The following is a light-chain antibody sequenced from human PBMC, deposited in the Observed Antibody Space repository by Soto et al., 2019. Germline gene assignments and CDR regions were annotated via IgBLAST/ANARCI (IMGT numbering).Light chain of an antibody. CDR3: QQRSNWPFT. Sequence: EIVLTQSPATLSLSPGERATLSCRASQSVSNYLAWYQQKPGQAPRLLIYGASTRATGIPARFSGSGSGTDFTLTIRILEPEAVALYCCQQRSNWPFTFGGGTKVGIK. CDR2: GAS. CDR1: QSVSNY. V-gene: IGKV3-11*01. J-gene: IGKJ4*01.